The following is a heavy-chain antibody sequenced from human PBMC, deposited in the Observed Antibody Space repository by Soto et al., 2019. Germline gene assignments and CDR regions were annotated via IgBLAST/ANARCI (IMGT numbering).Heavy chain of an antibody. CDR1: GYTFTGYY. J-gene: IGHJ6*02. CDR3: ARGNSSGWYIFYYYGMDV. V-gene: IGHV1-2*02. Sequence: ASVKVSCKASGYTFTGYYMHWVRQAPGQGLEWMGWINPNSGGTNYAPKFQGRVTMTRDTSISTAYMELSRLRSDDTAVYYCARGNSSGWYIFYYYGMDVWGQGTTVTVSS. CDR2: INPNSGGT. D-gene: IGHD6-19*01.